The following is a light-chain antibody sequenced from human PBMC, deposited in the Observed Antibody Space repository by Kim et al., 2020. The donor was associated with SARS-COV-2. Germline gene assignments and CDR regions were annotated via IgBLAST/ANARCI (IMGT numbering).Light chain of an antibody. V-gene: IGKV3-15*01. CDR3: QQHHNWPPTWT. CDR2: GAS. Sequence: EIVMTQSPATLSVSPGERATLSCRASQGVSSHLAWYQQKPGQAPRLLIYGASTRATGIPARFSGSGSGTEFTLTISSLQSEDFALYYCQQHHNWPPTWTFGQGTKVDIK. J-gene: IGKJ1*01. CDR1: QGVSSH.